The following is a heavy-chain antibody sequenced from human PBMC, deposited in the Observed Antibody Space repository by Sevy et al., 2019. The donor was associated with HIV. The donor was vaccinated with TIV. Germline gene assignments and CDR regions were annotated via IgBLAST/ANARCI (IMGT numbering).Heavy chain of an antibody. D-gene: IGHD3-3*01. V-gene: IGHV1-18*01. J-gene: IGHJ6*02. CDR2: ISAYNGNT. Sequence: ASVKVSCKASGYTFTSYGISWVRQAPGQGLEWMGWISAYNGNTNYAQKLQGRVTMTTDTSTSTAYMELRNLRSDDTAVYYCAGGPWSGIIGGMDVWGQGTTVTVSS. CDR3: AGGPWSGIIGGMDV. CDR1: GYTFTSYG.